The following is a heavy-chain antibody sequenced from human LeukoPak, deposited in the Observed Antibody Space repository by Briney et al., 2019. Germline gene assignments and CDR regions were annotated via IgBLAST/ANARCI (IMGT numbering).Heavy chain of an antibody. V-gene: IGHV1-2*02. J-gene: IGHJ4*02. CDR3: ARSGERYFDCDY. CDR2: INPNSGGT. D-gene: IGHD3-9*01. Sequence: ASVKVSCKASGYTFTGYYMHWVRQATGQRLEWMGWINPNSGGTNYAQKFQGRVTMTRDTSISTAYMELSRLRSDDTAVYYCARSGERYFDCDYWSQGTLVTVSS. CDR1: GYTFTGYY.